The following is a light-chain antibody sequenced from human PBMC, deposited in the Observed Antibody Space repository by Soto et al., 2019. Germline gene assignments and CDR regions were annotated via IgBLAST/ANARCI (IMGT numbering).Light chain of an antibody. CDR1: QSVSSSY. J-gene: IGKJ5*01. V-gene: IGKV3-20*01. Sequence: EIVLTQSPGTLALSPGERATLSCRASQSVSSSYLAWYQQKPGQAPRLLIYGASSRATGIPDRFSGSGSGTGFTPTISRLEPEDVAVYYCQQYGSSPLITFGQGTRLEIK. CDR3: QQYGSSPLIT. CDR2: GAS.